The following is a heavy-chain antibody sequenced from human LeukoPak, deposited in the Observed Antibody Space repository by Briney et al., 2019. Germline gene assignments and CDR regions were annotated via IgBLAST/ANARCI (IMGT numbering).Heavy chain of an antibody. V-gene: IGHV3-7*01. CDR1: GFTFSSYW. D-gene: IGHD4-23*01. CDR2: IRQDGSEK. CDR3: ATDRKVGTWDPRFDY. Sequence: GGSLRLSCAASGFTFSSYWMMWVRQAPGKGLEWVANIRQDGSEKNYVDSVKGRFTISRDNAKISLHLQMNSLRAEDTAVYYCATDRKVGTWDPRFDYWGQGTLVTVSS. J-gene: IGHJ4*02.